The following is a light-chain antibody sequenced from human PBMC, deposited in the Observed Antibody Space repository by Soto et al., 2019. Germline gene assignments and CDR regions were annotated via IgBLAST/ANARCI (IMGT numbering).Light chain of an antibody. CDR2: AAS. V-gene: IGKV1-27*01. CDR1: QGISNS. CDR3: QNYISAPLT. Sequence: DIQMTQSPSSLSASLGDTVTISCRASQGISNSLAWFQQKPGRVPQFLIYAASTLQPGVPPRFSGSGSGTDFTLTISSLQPEDVATYYCQNYISAPLTFGPGTRVDLK. J-gene: IGKJ3*01.